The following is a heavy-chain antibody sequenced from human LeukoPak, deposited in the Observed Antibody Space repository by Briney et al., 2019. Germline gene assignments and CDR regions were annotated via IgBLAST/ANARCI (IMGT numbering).Heavy chain of an antibody. J-gene: IGHJ6*03. D-gene: IGHD3-3*01. CDR2: INHSGST. Sequence: SETLSLTCAVYGGSFSGYYWSWIRQPPAKGLERIGEINHSGSTNYNPSLKSRVTISVDTSKTQFSLKLSSVTAADTAVYYCARWYYDFWSGYYRLGYYYMDVWGKGTTVTVSS. CDR1: GGSFSGYY. CDR3: ARWYYDFWSGYYRLGYYYMDV. V-gene: IGHV4-34*01.